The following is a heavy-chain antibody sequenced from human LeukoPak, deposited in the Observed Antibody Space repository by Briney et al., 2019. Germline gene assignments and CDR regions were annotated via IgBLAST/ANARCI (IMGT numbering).Heavy chain of an antibody. CDR1: GGTFSSYA. Sequence: GASVKVSCKASGGTFSSYAISWVRQAPGQGLEWMGGIITICATANYAQKFQGRVTITADESTSTAYMELSSLRSEDTAVYYCARGDYDSSGYYPDAFDIWGQGTMVTVSS. V-gene: IGHV1-69*13. J-gene: IGHJ3*02. CDR3: ARGDYDSSGYYPDAFDI. D-gene: IGHD3-22*01. CDR2: IITICATA.